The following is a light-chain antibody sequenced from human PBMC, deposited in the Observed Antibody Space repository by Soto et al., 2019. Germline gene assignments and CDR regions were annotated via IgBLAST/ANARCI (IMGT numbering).Light chain of an antibody. Sequence: QSALTQPASVSGSPGQSITISCTGTSSDVGAYNYVSWYQQHPGKAPKLMIFDVSNRPSGVSNRFSGSKSGNTASLTISGLEDEDEADYYCSSYTTATTRVFGGGTKLTVL. CDR1: SSDVGAYNY. CDR3: SSYTTATTRV. V-gene: IGLV2-14*01. J-gene: IGLJ3*02. CDR2: DVS.